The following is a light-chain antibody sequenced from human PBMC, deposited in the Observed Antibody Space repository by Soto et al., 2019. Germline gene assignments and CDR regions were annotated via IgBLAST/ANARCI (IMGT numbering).Light chain of an antibody. CDR2: GAS. Sequence: EIVMTQSPAALSVSAGERATLSCRASQSVGSNLAWYQQKPGQAPRLLMYGASTRATGIPARFSGSGSGTEFTLTISSLQSEDFAVYYCQQYNNWPPLTFGRGTKVEIK. CDR3: QQYNNWPPLT. V-gene: IGKV3-15*01. CDR1: QSVGSN. J-gene: IGKJ4*01.